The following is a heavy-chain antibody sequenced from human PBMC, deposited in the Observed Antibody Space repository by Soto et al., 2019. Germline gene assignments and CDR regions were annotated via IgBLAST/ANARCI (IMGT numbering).Heavy chain of an antibody. CDR1: GDSVSSNSAG. J-gene: IGHJ6*03. CDR3: ARGSWDDVSGHYYMDV. CDR2: TYYKSKWFN. V-gene: IGHV6-1*01. Sequence: QVQLQLSGPGLMKPSQTLSLTCAISGDSVSSNSAGWNWVRQTPSRGLEWLGRTYYKSKWFNNYAVSVNSRITINPDTSQNQCSLQLDSVTPEDTAVYYCARGSWDDVSGHYYMDVWGKGTTVTVSS. D-gene: IGHD5-12*01.